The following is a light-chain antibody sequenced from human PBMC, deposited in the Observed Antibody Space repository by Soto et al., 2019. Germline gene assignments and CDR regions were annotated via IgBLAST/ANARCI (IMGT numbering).Light chain of an antibody. CDR1: SSDVGGYEY. V-gene: IGLV2-8*01. Sequence: QSALTQPPSASGSPGQSVTISCTGSSSDVGGYEYVSWYQQHPGKAHKLIIYEVIKRPSGVPDRFSGSKSGNTASLTVSGLQAEDEADYYCSSYAGSNNLHVLFGGGTKLTVL. CDR2: EVI. CDR3: SSYAGSNNLHVL. J-gene: IGLJ2*01.